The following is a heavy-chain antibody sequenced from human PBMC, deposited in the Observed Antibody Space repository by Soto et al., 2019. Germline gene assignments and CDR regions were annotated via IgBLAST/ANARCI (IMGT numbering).Heavy chain of an antibody. D-gene: IGHD3-16*02. CDR1: GFTFSSYS. J-gene: IGHJ4*02. V-gene: IGHV3-21*01. CDR2: ISSSSSYI. Sequence: GGSLRLSCAASGFTFSSYSMNWVRQAPGKGLEWVSSISSSSSYIYYADSVKGRFTISRDNAKNSLYLQMNSLRAEDTAVYYCASSSGGLSLPVYWGQGTLVTVSS. CDR3: ASSSGGLSLPVY.